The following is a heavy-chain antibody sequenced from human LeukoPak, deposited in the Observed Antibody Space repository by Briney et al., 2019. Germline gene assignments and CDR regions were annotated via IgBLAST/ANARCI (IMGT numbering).Heavy chain of an antibody. D-gene: IGHD3-3*01. CDR2: IDDSGST. CDR3: ARFRFLEWFEPTRVHYYYYYGMDV. Sequence: SETLSLTCAVYGGSFSGYYWSWIRQPPGKGLEWIGYIDDSGSTNYNPSLKSRVTISVDTSKNQFSLKLSSVTAADTAVYYCARFRFLEWFEPTRVHYYYYYGMDVWGQGTTVTVSS. J-gene: IGHJ6*02. V-gene: IGHV4-59*01. CDR1: GGSFSGYY.